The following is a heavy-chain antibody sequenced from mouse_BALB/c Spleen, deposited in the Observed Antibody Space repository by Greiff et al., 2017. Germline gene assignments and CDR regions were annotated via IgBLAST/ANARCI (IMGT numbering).Heavy chain of an antibody. Sequence: EVQRVESGGGLVQPGGSRKLSCAASGFTFSSFGMHWVRQAPEKGLEWVAYISSGSSTIYYADTVKGRFTISRDNPKNTLFLQMTSLRSEDTAMYYCARSRSSYGNYGWDYWGQGTTLTVSS. CDR3: ARSRSSYGNYGWDY. V-gene: IGHV5-17*02. CDR1: GFTFSSFG. CDR2: ISSGSSTI. D-gene: IGHD2-1*01. J-gene: IGHJ2*01.